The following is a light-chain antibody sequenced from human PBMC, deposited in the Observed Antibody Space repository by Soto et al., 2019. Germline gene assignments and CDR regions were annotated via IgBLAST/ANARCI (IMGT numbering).Light chain of an antibody. CDR1: SSDVGGYNF. V-gene: IGLV2-14*01. Sequence: QSALTQPASVSGSPGQSITISCTGTSSDVGGYNFVSWYQHHPGKAPKLMIYGVSNRPSGVSNRFSGSKSGNTASLTISGLQAEDEADYSCSSYSSSSTLVFGTGTKVTVL. J-gene: IGLJ1*01. CDR3: SSYSSSSTLV. CDR2: GVS.